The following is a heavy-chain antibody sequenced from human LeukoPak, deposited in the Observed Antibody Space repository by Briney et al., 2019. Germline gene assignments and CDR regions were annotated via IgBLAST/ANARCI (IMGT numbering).Heavy chain of an antibody. D-gene: IGHD3-10*01. V-gene: IGHV4-61*02. Sequence: PSQTLSLTCTVSGGSISSGSYYWSWIRQPAGKGLEWIGRIYTSGSTNYNPSLKSRVTIPVDTSKNQFSLKLSSVTAADTAVYYCARDRITMVRGVTYYYYGMDVWGQGTTVTVSS. CDR3: ARDRITMVRGVTYYYYGMDV. J-gene: IGHJ6*02. CDR2: IYTSGST. CDR1: GGSISSGSYY.